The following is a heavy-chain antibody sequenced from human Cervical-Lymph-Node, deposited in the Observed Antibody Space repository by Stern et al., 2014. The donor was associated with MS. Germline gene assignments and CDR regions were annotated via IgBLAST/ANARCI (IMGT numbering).Heavy chain of an antibody. J-gene: IGHJ4*02. CDR1: GYSISSGYY. CDR3: AGARGWLPLH. Sequence: QLQLQESGPGLVKPSETLSLTCTVSGYSISSGYYWGWIRQPPGKGLEWIGSIYHSGSTYYNPSLKSRVTISVDTSKNQFSLKLSSGTAADTAVYYCAGARGWLPLHWGQGTLVTVSS. D-gene: IGHD3-22*01. V-gene: IGHV4-38-2*02. CDR2: IYHSGST.